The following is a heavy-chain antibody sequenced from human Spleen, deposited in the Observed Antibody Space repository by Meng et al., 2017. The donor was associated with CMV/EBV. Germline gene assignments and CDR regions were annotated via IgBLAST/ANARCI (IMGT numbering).Heavy chain of an antibody. J-gene: IGHJ6*02. Sequence: ASVKVSCKASGYTFTSYYMHWVRQAPGQGLEWMGIINPSGGSTSYAQKFQGRVTMTRDTSTSTVYMELSSLRSEDTAVYYCAGGYSSSYYYYGMDVWGQGTTVTVSS. CDR1: GYTFTSYY. CDR2: INPSGGST. D-gene: IGHD6-13*01. CDR3: AGGYSSSYYYYGMDV. V-gene: IGHV1-46*01.